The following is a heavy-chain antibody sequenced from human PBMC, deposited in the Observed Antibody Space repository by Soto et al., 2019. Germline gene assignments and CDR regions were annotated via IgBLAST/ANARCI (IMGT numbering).Heavy chain of an antibody. D-gene: IGHD6-19*01. CDR3: AYGDRYSSGPSDY. CDR1: GFTFSSYG. J-gene: IGHJ4*02. V-gene: IGHV3-30*03. Sequence: QVQLVESGGGVVQPGRSLRLSCAASGFTFSSYGMHWVRQAPGKGLEWVAVISYDGSNEYSADSVKGRFTVSRDNSKNTLDVEMNSLRAEDTAVYYCAYGDRYSSGPSDYWGQGTLVIVSS. CDR2: ISYDGSNE.